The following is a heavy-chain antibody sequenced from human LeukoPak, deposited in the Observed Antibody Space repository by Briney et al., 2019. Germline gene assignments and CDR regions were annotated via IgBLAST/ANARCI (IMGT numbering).Heavy chain of an antibody. D-gene: IGHD6-19*01. CDR2: INDVGSDS. CDR3: AGVKVAGTRSFDY. Sequence: GGSLRLSCAASGFTFSAYWMHWVRQAPGKGLVWVGRINDVGSDSTYVDSVKGRFTISRDNAKNTLYLQMNNLRAEDTAVYYCAGVKVAGTRSFDYWGQGTLATVFS. CDR1: GFTFSAYW. V-gene: IGHV3-74*01. J-gene: IGHJ4*02.